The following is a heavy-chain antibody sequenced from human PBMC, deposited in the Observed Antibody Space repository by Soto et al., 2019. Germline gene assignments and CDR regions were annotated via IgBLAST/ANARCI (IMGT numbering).Heavy chain of an antibody. V-gene: IGHV3-33*01. CDR3: ARGHDYGDYALDI. CDR2: IWYDGSNK. D-gene: IGHD4-17*01. Sequence: GGSLRLSCAASGFTFSSYGMHWVRRAPGKGLEWVAVIWYDGSNKYYADSVKGRFTISRDNSKNTLYLQMNSLRAEDTAVYYCARGHDYGDYALDIWGQGTMVTVSS. J-gene: IGHJ3*02. CDR1: GFTFSSYG.